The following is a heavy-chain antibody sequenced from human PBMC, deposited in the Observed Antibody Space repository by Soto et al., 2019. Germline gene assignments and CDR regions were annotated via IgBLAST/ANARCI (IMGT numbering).Heavy chain of an antibody. Sequence: EVQLLQPGPEVKKPGEPLQISCKGSGYGFRDYWIGWVRQMPGKGLEWMGIIFPSNSETFYSPSFEGHVSISADTSTNTAYLHLSSLKASDTAIYYCARHHLGPYHVDVWGEGTTITVSS. CDR1: GYGFRDYW. V-gene: IGHV5-51*01. CDR3: ARHHLGPYHVDV. CDR2: IFPSNSET. D-gene: IGHD1-26*01. J-gene: IGHJ6*03.